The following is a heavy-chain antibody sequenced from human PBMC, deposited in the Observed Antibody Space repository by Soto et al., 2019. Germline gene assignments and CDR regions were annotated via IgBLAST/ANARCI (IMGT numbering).Heavy chain of an antibody. Sequence: GGSLRLSCAASGFTFSDYAMHWVRQAPGKGLEWVAVVSHDGRNTHYADSVKGRFTISRDNAKNSLYLQMNSLRAEDTALYYCAKLVHYYDSSGLGPWGQGPLVTVSS. J-gene: IGHJ5*02. V-gene: IGHV3-30*18. CDR2: VSHDGRNT. CDR3: AKLVHYYDSSGLGP. CDR1: GFTFSDYA. D-gene: IGHD3-22*01.